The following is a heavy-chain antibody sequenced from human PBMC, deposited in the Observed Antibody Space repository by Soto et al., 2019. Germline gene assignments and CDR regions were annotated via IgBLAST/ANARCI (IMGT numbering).Heavy chain of an antibody. D-gene: IGHD2-21*02. CDR1: GFTFSSYS. V-gene: IGHV3-48*02. CDR3: ARDRQSSRAYCGGDCYSGPEY. CDR2: ISSSSSTI. Sequence: GGSLRLSCAASGFTFSSYSMNWVRQAPGKGLEWVSYISSSSSTIYYADSVKGRFTISRDNAKNSLYLQMNSLRDEDTAVYYCARDRQSSRAYCGGDCYSGPEYWGQGTLVTVSS. J-gene: IGHJ4*02.